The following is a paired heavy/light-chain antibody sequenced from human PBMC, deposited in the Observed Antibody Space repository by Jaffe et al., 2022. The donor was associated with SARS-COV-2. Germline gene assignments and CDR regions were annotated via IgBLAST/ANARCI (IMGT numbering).Heavy chain of an antibody. V-gene: IGHV3-11*01. Sequence: QVQLVESGGGLVQPAGSLRLSCAASGFSFSDYSMNWVRQAPGKGLEWLSYISPTGYTIYYADSVKGRISVSRDNGDHSLDLQMHSLTDDDTAVYYCARDRGNHERSGYPYFDYWGQGVLVTVSS. CDR1: GFSFSDYS. J-gene: IGHJ4*02. D-gene: IGHD3-22*01. CDR3: ARDRGNHERSGYPYFDY. CDR2: ISPTGYTI.
Light chain of an antibody. CDR1: HNINSW. J-gene: IGKJ1*01. CDR3: QHYNSYPWT. V-gene: IGKV1-5*03. CDR2: KAS. Sequence: DIQMTQSPSTLSASVGDRVTIACRASHNINSWLAWYQQKPGKAPRLLVYKASSLESGVPSRFSGSGSGTEFTLTISSLQPDDFATYYCQHYNSYPWTFGQGTNVEIK.